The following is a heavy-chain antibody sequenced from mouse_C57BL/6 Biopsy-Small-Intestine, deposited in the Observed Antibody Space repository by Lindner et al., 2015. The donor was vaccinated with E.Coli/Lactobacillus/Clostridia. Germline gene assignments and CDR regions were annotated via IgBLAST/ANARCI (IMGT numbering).Heavy chain of an antibody. J-gene: IGHJ4*01. Sequence: VQLQESGGGLVQPKGSLKLSCAASGFTFNSYAMHWVRQAPGKGLEWVARIRSKSSNFATYYADSVKDRFTISRDDSQSMLYLQMNNLETEDTAIYYCVRDRSDSSGYPYAMDYWGQGTSVTVSS. D-gene: IGHD3-2*02. CDR1: GFTFNSYA. V-gene: IGHV10-3*01. CDR3: VRDRSDSSGYPYAMDY. CDR2: IRSKSSNFAT.